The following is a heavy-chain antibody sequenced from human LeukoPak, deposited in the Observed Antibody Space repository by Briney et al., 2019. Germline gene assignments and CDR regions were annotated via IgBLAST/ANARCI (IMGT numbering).Heavy chain of an antibody. V-gene: IGHV4-39*07. CDR3: AATYYYDSSGYFSFDY. D-gene: IGHD3-22*01. CDR1: GGSISSSSYY. Sequence: SETLSLTCTVSGGSISSSSYYWGWIRQPPGKGLEWIGSIYYSGSTYYNPSLKSRVTISVDTSKNQFSLKLSSVTAADTAVYYCAATYYYDSSGYFSFDYWGQGTLVTVSS. CDR2: IYYSGST. J-gene: IGHJ4*02.